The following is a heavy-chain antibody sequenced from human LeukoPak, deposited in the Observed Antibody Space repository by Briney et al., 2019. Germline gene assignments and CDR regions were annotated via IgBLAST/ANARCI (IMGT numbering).Heavy chain of an antibody. D-gene: IGHD2-15*01. CDR2: IYHSGST. CDR3: ARDGGLAYSGEFDY. CDR1: GYSISSGYY. V-gene: IGHV4-38-2*02. J-gene: IGHJ4*02. Sequence: SSETLSLTCTVSGYSISSGYYWGWIRQPPGKGLAWIGSIYHSGSTYYNPSLKSRVTISVDTSKNQFSLKLSSVTAADTAVYYCARDGGLAYSGEFDYWGQGTLVTVSS.